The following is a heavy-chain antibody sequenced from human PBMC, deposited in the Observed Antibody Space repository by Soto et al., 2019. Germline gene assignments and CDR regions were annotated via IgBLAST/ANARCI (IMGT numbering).Heavy chain of an antibody. J-gene: IGHJ4*02. CDR1: GFTFSSFG. CDR3: ANDPSRNWFGHLRE. D-gene: IGHD3-10*01. V-gene: IGHV3-30*18. Sequence: ESGGGVVLPGRSLRLSCAASGFTFSSFGMHWVRQPPGKGLEWVAVISYDGSETDYADSVKGRFTISRDNSQNTVFLEMGSLRPEDTAVYYCANDPSRNWFGHLREWGQGTQVTVSS. CDR2: ISYDGSET.